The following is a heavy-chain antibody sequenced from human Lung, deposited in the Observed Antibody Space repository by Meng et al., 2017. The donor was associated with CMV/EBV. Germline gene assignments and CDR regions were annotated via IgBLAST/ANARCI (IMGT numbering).Heavy chain of an antibody. J-gene: IGHJ4*02. CDR1: GNTFTHYY. CDR2: INPNSCAT. Sequence: QVQPLASCAEVKKPGDSLNFPCKASGNTFTHYYMNLVLQAPGQGLDGMERINPNSCATEYAQTLQGRVTMTTDTSTSTAYMELRSLISDDTAVYYCAIVEVGITSGDYWGQGTLVTVSS. D-gene: IGHD1-26*01. V-gene: IGHV1-2*06. CDR3: AIVEVGITSGDY.